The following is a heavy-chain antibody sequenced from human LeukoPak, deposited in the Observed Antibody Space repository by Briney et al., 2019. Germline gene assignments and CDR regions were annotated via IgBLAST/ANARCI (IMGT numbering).Heavy chain of an antibody. V-gene: IGHV3-74*01. CDR1: GITFSSYW. D-gene: IGHD6-19*01. CDR3: ASISRSVNRPFDY. Sequence: PGGSLRLSCAASGITFSSYWMHWVRQSPGKGLVWVSRIDGGGRTADYADSVKGRFTISRDNTKNTLYLQMNSLRAEDTAVYYCASISRSVNRPFDYWGQGTLVTVST. CDR2: IDGGGRTA. J-gene: IGHJ4*02.